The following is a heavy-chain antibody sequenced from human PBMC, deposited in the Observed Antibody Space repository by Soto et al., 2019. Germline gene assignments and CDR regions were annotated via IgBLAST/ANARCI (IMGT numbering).Heavy chain of an antibody. CDR1: GGSISSYY. CDR3: ARGEPYYDFWSGRHWFDP. CDR2: IYYSGST. D-gene: IGHD3-3*01. V-gene: IGHV4-59*01. Sequence: PSETLSLTCTVSGGSISSYYWSWIRQPPGKGLEWIGYIYYSGSTNYNPSLKSRVTISVDTSKNQFSLKLSSVTAADTAVYYCARGEPYYDFWSGRHWFDPWGQGNLVTVS. J-gene: IGHJ5*02.